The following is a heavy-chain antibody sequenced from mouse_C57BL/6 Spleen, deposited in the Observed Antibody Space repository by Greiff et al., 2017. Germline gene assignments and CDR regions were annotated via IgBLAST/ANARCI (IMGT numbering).Heavy chain of an antibody. V-gene: IGHV5-16*01. CDR2: INYDGSST. Sequence: EVQVVESEGGLVQPGSSMKLSCTASGFTFSDYYMAWVRQVPEKGLEWVANINYDGSSTYYLDSLKSRFIISRDNAKNILYLQMSSLKSEDTATYYCAREFLTGRGYFDVWGTGTTVTVSS. CDR1: GFTFSDYY. D-gene: IGHD4-1*01. J-gene: IGHJ1*03. CDR3: AREFLTGRGYFDV.